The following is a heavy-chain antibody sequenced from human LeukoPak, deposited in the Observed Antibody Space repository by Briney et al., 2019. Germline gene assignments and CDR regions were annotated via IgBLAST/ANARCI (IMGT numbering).Heavy chain of an antibody. V-gene: IGHV4-4*07. CDR1: GASISSYY. CDR3: ARYGGSGDTRGYFDY. CDR2: IYGRGNT. J-gene: IGHJ4*02. Sequence: SETLSLTCTVSGASISSYYWSWIRQPAGKGLEWIGRIYGRGNTNYNPSLKSRVSMSDDTSKNQFSLRLNSVTAADTAVYYCARYGGSGDTRGYFDYWGQGTLVTVSS. D-gene: IGHD2-21*02.